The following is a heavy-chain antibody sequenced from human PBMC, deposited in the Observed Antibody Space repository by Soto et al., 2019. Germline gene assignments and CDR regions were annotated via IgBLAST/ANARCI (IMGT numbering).Heavy chain of an antibody. CDR3: ARAQRAAIYYYYGMDV. J-gene: IGHJ6*02. Sequence: SVKVSCKASGYTFTSYGISWVRQAPGQGLEWMGGIIPIFGTANYAQKFQGRVTITADESTSTAYMELSSLRSEDTAVYYCARAQRAAIYYYYGMDVWGQGTTVTVSS. D-gene: IGHD2-2*01. V-gene: IGHV1-69*13. CDR1: GYTFTSYG. CDR2: IIPIFGTA.